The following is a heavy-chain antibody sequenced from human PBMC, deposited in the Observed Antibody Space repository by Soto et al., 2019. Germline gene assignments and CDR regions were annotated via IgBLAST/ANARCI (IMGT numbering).Heavy chain of an antibody. CDR3: ARGIAAAGTRWFDP. J-gene: IGHJ5*02. Sequence: SETLYLTCTVSGGSISSYYWSWIRQPPGKGLEWIGYIYYSGSTNYNPSLKSRVTISVDTSKNQFSLKLSSVTAADTAVYYCARGIAAAGTRWFDPWGQGTLVTVS. D-gene: IGHD6-13*01. CDR1: GGSISSYY. V-gene: IGHV4-59*01. CDR2: IYYSGST.